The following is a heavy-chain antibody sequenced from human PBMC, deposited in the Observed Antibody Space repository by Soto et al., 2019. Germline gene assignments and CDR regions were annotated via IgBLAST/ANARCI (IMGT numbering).Heavy chain of an antibody. D-gene: IGHD4-17*01. CDR3: AKDWTTVTTRKDAFDI. J-gene: IGHJ3*02. Sequence: EVQLLESGGGLVQPGGSLRLSCAASGFTFSSYAMSWVRQAPGKGLEWVSAISGSGGSTYYADSVKGRFTISRDNSKNTLYLQMNSLRAEDTAVYYCAKDWTTVTTRKDAFDIWGQGTMVTVSS. CDR2: ISGSGGST. CDR1: GFTFSSYA. V-gene: IGHV3-23*01.